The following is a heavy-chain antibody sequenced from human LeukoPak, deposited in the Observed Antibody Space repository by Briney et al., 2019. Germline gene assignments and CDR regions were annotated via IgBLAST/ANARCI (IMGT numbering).Heavy chain of an antibody. CDR2: IFYSGST. V-gene: IGHV4-39*01. Sequence: SEPLSLTCTVSVGPISSGSYYWGWIRQPPGKGLEWIGSIFYSGSTYYNPSLKSRVTISVDTSKSQFSLKLNSVTAADTAVYYCAGLRGYSNSWGQGTLVTVSS. D-gene: IGHD5-18*01. CDR3: AGLRGYSNS. J-gene: IGHJ5*02. CDR1: VGPISSGSYY.